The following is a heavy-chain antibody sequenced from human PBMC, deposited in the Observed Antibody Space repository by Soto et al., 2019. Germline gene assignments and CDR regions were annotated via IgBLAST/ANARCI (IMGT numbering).Heavy chain of an antibody. CDR3: ARGGTDSTYYYGMDV. CDR1: GFTFSTYA. CDR2: ISYHGSKK. J-gene: IGHJ6*02. V-gene: IGHV3-30-3*01. Sequence: GGFLRLSCAASGFTFSTYAMHWVRQAPGKGLEWVALISYHGSKKYHADSVKGRFTISRDNSKNTLYLQMNSLRPEDTAVYFCARGGTDSTYYYGMDVWGQGT. D-gene: IGHD5-12*01.